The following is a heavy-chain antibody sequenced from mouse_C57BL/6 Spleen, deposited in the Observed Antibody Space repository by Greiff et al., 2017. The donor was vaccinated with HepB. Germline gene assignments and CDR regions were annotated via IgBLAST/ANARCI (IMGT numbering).Heavy chain of an antibody. V-gene: IGHV1-69*01. CDR3: ARRWLLDFDY. Sequence: QVQLQQPGAELVMPGASVKLSCKASGYTFTSYWMHWVKQRPGQGLEWIGEIDPSDSYINYNQKFKGKSTLTVDKSSSTAYMQLSSLTSEDSAVYYCARRWLLDFDYWGQGTTLTVSS. D-gene: IGHD2-3*01. CDR1: GYTFTSYW. J-gene: IGHJ2*01. CDR2: IDPSDSYI.